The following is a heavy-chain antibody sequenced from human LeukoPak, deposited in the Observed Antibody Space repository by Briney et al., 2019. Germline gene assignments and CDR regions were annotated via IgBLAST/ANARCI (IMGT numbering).Heavy chain of an antibody. D-gene: IGHD6-19*01. Sequence: SETLSLTCTVSGGSISSYYWSWIRQPPGKGLEWIGYIYYSGSTNYNPSLKSRVTISVDTSKNQFSLKLSSVTAADTAVYYCARRVAVAGHNWFDPWGQGTLVTVSS. J-gene: IGHJ5*02. V-gene: IGHV4-59*08. CDR1: GGSISSYY. CDR3: ARRVAVAGHNWFDP. CDR2: IYYSGST.